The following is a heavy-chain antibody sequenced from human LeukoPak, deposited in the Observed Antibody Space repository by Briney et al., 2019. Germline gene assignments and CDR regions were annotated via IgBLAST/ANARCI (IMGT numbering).Heavy chain of an antibody. CDR1: GGSISSYY. Sequence: KPSETLSLTCTVSGGSISSYYWSWIRQPPGKGLEWIGYIYYSGSTNYNPSLKSRVTISVDTSKNQFSLKLSSVTAADTAVYYCARGRPGLMRYFDYWGQGTLVTVSS. D-gene: IGHD1-14*01. V-gene: IGHV4-59*01. J-gene: IGHJ4*02. CDR3: ARGRPGLMRYFDY. CDR2: IYYSGST.